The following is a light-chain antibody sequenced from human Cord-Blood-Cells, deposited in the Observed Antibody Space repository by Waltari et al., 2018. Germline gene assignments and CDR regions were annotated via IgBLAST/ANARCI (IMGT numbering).Light chain of an antibody. J-gene: IGKJ3*01. CDR3: QQRSNFT. V-gene: IGKV3-11*01. Sequence: EIALTQSPATLSLSPGERATLSCRASQSVSSYLAWYQQKPGQAPRLLIYDASNRATGIPARFSGSGSGTDFTLLISSLEPEDFAVYYCQQRSNFTFGPGTKVDIK. CDR2: DAS. CDR1: QSVSSY.